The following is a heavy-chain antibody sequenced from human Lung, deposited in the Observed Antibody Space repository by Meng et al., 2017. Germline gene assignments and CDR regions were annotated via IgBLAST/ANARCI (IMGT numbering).Heavy chain of an antibody. J-gene: IGHJ5*02. CDR2: IGHSGVT. D-gene: IGHD6-19*01. V-gene: IGHV4-39*01. Sequence: QPQLQESGPGLVKPSEALSPTRGVSGGSISTSGYYWGWIRQPPGKGLEWIGSIGHSGVTYYTPSLRSRVTVSIDTSKNQFFLEVTSVTAADTAVYYCVRSSGWVRTGFDPWGQGTLVTVSS. CDR3: VRSSGWVRTGFDP. CDR1: GGSISTSGYY.